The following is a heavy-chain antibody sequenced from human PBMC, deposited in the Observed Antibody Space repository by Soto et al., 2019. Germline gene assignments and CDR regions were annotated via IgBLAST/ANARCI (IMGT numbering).Heavy chain of an antibody. CDR1: GGSFSGYY. Sequence: SETLSLTCAVYGGSFSGYYWSWIRQPPGKGLEWIGEINHSGSTNYNPSLKSRVTISVDTSKNQFSPKLSSVTAADTAVYYCARRWPRITMARGDVWGQGTTVTVSS. V-gene: IGHV4-34*01. CDR3: ARRWPRITMARGDV. D-gene: IGHD3-10*01. CDR2: INHSGST. J-gene: IGHJ6*02.